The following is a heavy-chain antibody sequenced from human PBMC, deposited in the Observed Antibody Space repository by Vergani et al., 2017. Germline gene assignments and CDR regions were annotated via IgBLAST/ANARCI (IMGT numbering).Heavy chain of an antibody. V-gene: IGHV3-53*02. Sequence: EVQLVETGGGLLQPGGSLRLSCAASGFTVSSNYMSWVRQAPGKGLEWVSVIYSGGSTYYADSVKGRFTISRDNSKNKLYLQMNSLRAEDTAVYYCARVGSGYDRYYYYYYMDVWGKGTTVTVSS. D-gene: IGHD5-12*01. J-gene: IGHJ6*03. CDR3: ARVGSGYDRYYYYYYMDV. CDR1: GFTVSSNY. CDR2: IYSGGST.